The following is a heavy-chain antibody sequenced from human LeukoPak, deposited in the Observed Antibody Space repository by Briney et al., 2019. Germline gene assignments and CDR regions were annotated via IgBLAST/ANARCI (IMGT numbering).Heavy chain of an antibody. Sequence: SETLSLTCTVSGGSISSYYWSWIRQPPGKGLEWIGYIYYSGSTNYNPSLKSRVTISVDTSKNQFSLKLSSVTAADTAVYYCARYTTSRFDYWGQGTLVTVSS. J-gene: IGHJ4*02. V-gene: IGHV4-59*08. CDR1: GGSISSYY. CDR2: IYYSGST. D-gene: IGHD2-2*01. CDR3: ARYTTSRFDY.